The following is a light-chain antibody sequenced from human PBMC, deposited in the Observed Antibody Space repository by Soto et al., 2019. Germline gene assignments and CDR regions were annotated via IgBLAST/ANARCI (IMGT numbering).Light chain of an antibody. V-gene: IGLV1-47*01. Sequence: QSAMTQPPSASGTPGQEVTISCSGSSSNIGNNYVYWYHQVPGKAPKLLIYRNNQRPSGVPDRFSGSKSDTSASLAITGLRSEDDGNYYGSSWENHLNGPVFGVGTQLTVL. CDR2: RNN. CDR3: SSWENHLNGPV. CDR1: SSNIGNNY. J-gene: IGLJ7*01.